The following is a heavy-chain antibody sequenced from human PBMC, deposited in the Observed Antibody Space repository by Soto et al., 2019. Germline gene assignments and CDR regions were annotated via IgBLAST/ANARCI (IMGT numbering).Heavy chain of an antibody. CDR2: IIPIFGTA. Sequence: QVQLVQSGAEVKKPGSSVKVSCTASGGTFSSYAISWVRQAPGQGLEWMGGIIPIFGTANYAQKFQGRVTITADESTSTAYMELSSLRSEDTAVYYCARMRDTAMEEYYFDYWGQGTLVTVSS. CDR1: GGTFSSYA. J-gene: IGHJ4*02. D-gene: IGHD5-18*01. CDR3: ARMRDTAMEEYYFDY. V-gene: IGHV1-69*01.